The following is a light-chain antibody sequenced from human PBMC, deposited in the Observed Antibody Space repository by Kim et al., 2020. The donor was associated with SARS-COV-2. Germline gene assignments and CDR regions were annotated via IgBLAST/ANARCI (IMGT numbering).Light chain of an antibody. J-gene: IGKJ4*01. CDR1: QSVHGR. Sequence: LPPRERATPPCRAIQSVHGRGSWYQQRPGQAPRLLIYDTSNRATGIPARFSGSGSGTDFTLTISSLEPEDFAVYYCQQRRSWPLTFGGGTKVEIK. CDR2: DTS. V-gene: IGKV3-11*01. CDR3: QQRRSWPLT.